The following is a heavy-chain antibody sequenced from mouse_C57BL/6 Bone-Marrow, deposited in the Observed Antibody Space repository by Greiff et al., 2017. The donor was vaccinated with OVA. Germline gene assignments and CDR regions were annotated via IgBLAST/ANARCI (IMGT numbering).Heavy chain of an antibody. J-gene: IGHJ3*01. V-gene: IGHV1-82*01. CDR3: VRKPGTPY. CDR2: IYPGDGDT. D-gene: IGHD4-1*01. CDR1: GYAFTSSW. Sequence: QVQLQQSGPELVKPGASVKISCKASGYAFTSSWMNWVKQRPGKGLEWIGRIYPGDGDTNYNGKFKGKATLTAAKSSSTAYMQLSSLTSEDSAIYFSVRKPGTPYWGQGTLVTVSA.